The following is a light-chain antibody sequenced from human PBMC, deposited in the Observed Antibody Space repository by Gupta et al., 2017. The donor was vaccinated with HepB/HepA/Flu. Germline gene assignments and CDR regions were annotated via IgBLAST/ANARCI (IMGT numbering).Light chain of an antibody. V-gene: IGLV3-1*01. Sequence: SSELTQPPSVSVSPGQTATISCSGDKLGYIDSSWYQHRPGQSPLLVIYEDTTRPSGIPERFSGSNSGNTATLTIRGTQAMDEADYYCQAWDNNTVVFGGGTKLTVL. J-gene: IGLJ2*01. CDR1: KLGYID. CDR2: EDT. CDR3: QAWDNNTVV.